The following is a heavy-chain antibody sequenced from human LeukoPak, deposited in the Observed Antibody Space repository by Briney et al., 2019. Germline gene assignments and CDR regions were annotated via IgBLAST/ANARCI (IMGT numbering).Heavy chain of an antibody. CDR1: GGTFSSYA. CDR2: IIPIFGTA. J-gene: IGHJ4*02. CDR3: ARKGSYASYYFDY. D-gene: IGHD3-16*01. Sequence: SVKVSCKASGGTFSSYAISWVRQAPGQGLEWMGGIIPIFGTANYAQKFQGRVTITADKSTSTAYMELSSLRSEDTAVYYCARKGSYASYYFDYWGQGTLVTVSS. V-gene: IGHV1-69*06.